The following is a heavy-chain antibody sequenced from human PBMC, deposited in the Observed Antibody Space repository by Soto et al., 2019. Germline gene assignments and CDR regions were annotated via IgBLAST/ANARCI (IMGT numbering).Heavy chain of an antibody. Sequence: ASVKVSCKTSGYTLNTYGINWVRQAPGQGLELMGWISAYDGKTTYAEKFQGRVTLTTDTSTSTAYMELRSLRSDDTAIYYCARDPHEFWTSYWFDPWGQGTPVTVSS. D-gene: IGHD3-3*01. J-gene: IGHJ5*02. CDR2: ISAYDGKT. V-gene: IGHV1-18*01. CDR3: ARDPHEFWTSYWFDP. CDR1: GYTLNTYG.